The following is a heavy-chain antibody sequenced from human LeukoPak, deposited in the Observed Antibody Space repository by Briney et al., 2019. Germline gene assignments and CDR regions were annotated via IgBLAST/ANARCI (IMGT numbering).Heavy chain of an antibody. CDR2: IYYSGST. J-gene: IGHJ5*02. CDR1: GGSISSDSYY. CDR3: ARQPSLSYCSGGTCWFDP. D-gene: IGHD2-15*01. V-gene: IGHV4-39*01. Sequence: PSETLPLTCTVSGGSISSDSYYWGWIRQPPGKGLEWIGSIYYSGSTYYSPSLKSRVTISVDTSKNRFSLKLSSVTAADTAVYYCARQPSLSYCSGGTCWFDPWGQGTLVTVSS.